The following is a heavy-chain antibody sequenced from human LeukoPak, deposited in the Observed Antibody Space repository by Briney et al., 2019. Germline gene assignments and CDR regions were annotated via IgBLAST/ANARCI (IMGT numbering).Heavy chain of an antibody. CDR2: IYRGGST. D-gene: IGHD5-18*01. J-gene: IGHJ4*02. Sequence: GGSLRLSCAASGFTFSSYSMNWVRQAPGKGLEWVSVIYRGGSTYYGDSVKGRFTISRDNSKNTLYLQMNSLRAEDTAVYYCATAGGYSYGRLDSWGQGTLVTVSS. CDR1: GFTFSSYS. CDR3: ATAGGYSYGRLDS. V-gene: IGHV3-53*01.